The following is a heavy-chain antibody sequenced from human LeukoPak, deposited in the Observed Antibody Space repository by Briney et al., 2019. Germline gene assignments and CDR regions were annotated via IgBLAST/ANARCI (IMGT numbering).Heavy chain of an antibody. J-gene: IGHJ4*02. CDR3: AREYWFGELLVREYFDY. CDR2: IIPILGIA. D-gene: IGHD3-10*01. Sequence: SVKVSCKASGGTFSSYAISWVRQAPGQGLEWMGRIIPILGIANYAQKFQGRVTITADKSTSTAYMELSSLRSEDTAVYYCAREYWFGELLVREYFDYWGQGTLVTVSS. V-gene: IGHV1-69*04. CDR1: GGTFSSYA.